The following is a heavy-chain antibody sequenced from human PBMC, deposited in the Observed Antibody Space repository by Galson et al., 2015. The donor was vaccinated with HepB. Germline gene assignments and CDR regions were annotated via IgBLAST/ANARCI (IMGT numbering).Heavy chain of an antibody. J-gene: IGHJ4*02. CDR1: GYSFTSYW. D-gene: IGHD6-19*01. CDR3: ARGSSGWYYFDY. CDR2: IDPSDSYI. V-gene: IGHV5-10-1*01. Sequence: QSGAEVKKPGESLRISCKGSGYSFTSYWISWVRQMPGKGLEWMGRIDPSDSYINYSPSFQGHVTISADKSISTAYLQWSSLKASDTAMYSCARGSSGWYYFDYWGQGTLVTVSS.